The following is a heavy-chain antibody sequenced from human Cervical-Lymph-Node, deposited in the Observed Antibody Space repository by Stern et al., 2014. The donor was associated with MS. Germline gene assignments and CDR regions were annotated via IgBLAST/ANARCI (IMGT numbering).Heavy chain of an antibody. CDR3: ARVLRRRVIGAPGAGYYFDY. CDR1: GDSINYYY. D-gene: IGHD6-13*01. Sequence: QVQLQESGPGLVQPSETLSLTCTVSGDSINYYYWGWIRQPPGKALEWIGYIFYRGSTTYNPSLKSRVTISVDTSKNQFSLNLSSVTAADTAVYYCARVLRRRVIGAPGAGYYFDYWGQGTLGTGPS. J-gene: IGHJ4*02. CDR2: IFYRGST. V-gene: IGHV4-59*01.